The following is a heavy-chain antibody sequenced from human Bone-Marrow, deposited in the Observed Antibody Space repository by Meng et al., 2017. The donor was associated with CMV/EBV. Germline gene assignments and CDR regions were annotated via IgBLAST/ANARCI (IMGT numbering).Heavy chain of an antibody. J-gene: IGHJ5*02. Sequence: GESLKISCAASGFTFSDYYMNWVRQAPGKGLEWVSSISSSSSYIYYADSVKGRFTISRDNAKNSLYLQMNSLRAEDTAVYYCATSITIFGVPSWGQGTLVTVSS. V-gene: IGHV3-21*01. CDR1: GFTFSDYY. CDR2: ISSSSSYI. D-gene: IGHD3-3*01. CDR3: ATSITIFGVPS.